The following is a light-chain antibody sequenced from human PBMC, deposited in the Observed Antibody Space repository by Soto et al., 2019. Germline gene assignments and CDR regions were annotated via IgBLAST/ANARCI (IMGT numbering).Light chain of an antibody. CDR1: NNDVGAYKY. V-gene: IGLV2-14*03. Sequence: QSALTQPASVSGSPGQSITISCSGINNDVGAYKYVSWYQQHPGKAPKVMIYDFNTRPSGVSNRFSGSKSGNTASLTISGLQAEDEADYYCSTHIASSTLDVVFGGGTQLTVL. CDR2: DFN. CDR3: STHIASSTLDVV. J-gene: IGLJ2*01.